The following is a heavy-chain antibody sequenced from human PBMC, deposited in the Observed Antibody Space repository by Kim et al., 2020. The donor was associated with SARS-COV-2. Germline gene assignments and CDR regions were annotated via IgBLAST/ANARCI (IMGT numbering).Heavy chain of an antibody. CDR2: ISWDGGST. CDR3: AKDIIGVNRDGYRFGGYYYYGMDV. J-gene: IGHJ6*02. Sequence: GGSLRLSCAASGFTFDDYTMHWVRQAPGKGLEWVSLISWDGGSTYYADSVKGRFTISRDNSKNSLYLQMNSLRTEDTALYYCAKDIIGVNRDGYRFGGYYYYGMDVWGQGTTVTVSS. CDR1: GFTFDDYT. D-gene: IGHD3-10*01. V-gene: IGHV3-43*01.